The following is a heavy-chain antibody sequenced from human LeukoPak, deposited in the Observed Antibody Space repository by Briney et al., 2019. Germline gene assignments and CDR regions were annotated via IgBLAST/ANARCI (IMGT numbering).Heavy chain of an antibody. J-gene: IGHJ3*01. D-gene: IGHD5-18*01. Sequence: GGSLRLSCAASGFTFSNYWMDWVRQAPGKGLVWVSRIHSDGKNTAYADSVKGRFTISRDNARNTLFLQMNSLRTEDAAVYYCATYVDTVRYDAFDVWGQGTMVTVSS. CDR2: IHSDGKNT. CDR3: ATYVDTVRYDAFDV. V-gene: IGHV3-74*01. CDR1: GFTFSNYW.